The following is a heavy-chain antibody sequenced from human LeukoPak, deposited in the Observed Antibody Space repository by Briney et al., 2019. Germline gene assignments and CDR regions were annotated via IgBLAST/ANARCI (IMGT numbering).Heavy chain of an antibody. V-gene: IGHV4-59*08. Sequence: NTSETLSLTCTVSGGSLSSYYWSWIRQPPGKGLEWIGYIYYSGSTNYNPSLKSRVTISVDTSKDQFSLRLSSVTAADTAVYYCARHGTPTGGIDYWGQGTLVTVSS. CDR2: IYYSGST. CDR1: GGSLSSYY. CDR3: ARHGTPTGGIDY. J-gene: IGHJ4*02. D-gene: IGHD4-17*01.